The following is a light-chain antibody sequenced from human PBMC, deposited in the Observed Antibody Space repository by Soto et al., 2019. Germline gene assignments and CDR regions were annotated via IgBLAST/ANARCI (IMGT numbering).Light chain of an antibody. J-gene: IGLJ2*01. Sequence: QSALTHPASVSGSPGQSITISCTGTSSDVGGYNYVSWYQQHPGKAPILMIYDVSYRPSGISNRFSGSKSGNTASLTISGVQAEDEADYYCSSYTSSSVVFGGGTKLTVL. CDR2: DVS. CDR1: SSDVGGYNY. V-gene: IGLV2-14*01. CDR3: SSYTSSSVV.